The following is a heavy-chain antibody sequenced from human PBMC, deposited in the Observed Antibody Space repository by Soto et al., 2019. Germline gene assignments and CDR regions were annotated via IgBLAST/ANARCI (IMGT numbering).Heavy chain of an antibody. CDR1: GFSFDNYA. J-gene: IGHJ4*02. V-gene: IGHV3-23*01. CDR3: AKDRVNGDRLLEGDC. Sequence: LRISCSASGFSFDNYAFNWVRQPPGKGLEWVSTISNDGDTTYYSDSVKGRFTISRDNSKNTLYLQMSSLRAEDTATYYCAKDRVNGDRLLEGDCWGQGTLVTVSS. D-gene: IGHD2-21*01. CDR2: ISNDGDTT.